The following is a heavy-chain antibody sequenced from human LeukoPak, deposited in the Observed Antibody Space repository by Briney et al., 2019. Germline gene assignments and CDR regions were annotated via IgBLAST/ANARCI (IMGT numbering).Heavy chain of an antibody. D-gene: IGHD2-8*01. CDR3: AKDPFLNVNFPAL. V-gene: IGHV3-30*02. J-gene: IGHJ4*02. Sequence: GGSLRLSCAASGFTFSSYGMHWVRQAPGRGLECLAFIGYGGGNKHYADSVKGRFTISRDISENTLYLQMNSLRPEDTAIYYCAKDPFLNVNFPALWGQGTLVTVSS. CDR2: IGYGGGNK. CDR1: GFTFSSYG.